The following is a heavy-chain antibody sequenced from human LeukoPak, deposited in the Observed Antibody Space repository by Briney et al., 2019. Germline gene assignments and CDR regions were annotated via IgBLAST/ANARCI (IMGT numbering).Heavy chain of an antibody. V-gene: IGHV1-46*01. J-gene: IGHJ4*02. CDR3: ARSSSYGGKPNDY. CDR2: INPSGGST. D-gene: IGHD4-17*01. CDR1: GYTFTSYY. Sequence: ASVKISCKACGYTFTSYYMHWVRQAPGQGLEWMGIINPSGGSTSYAQKFQGRVTMTRNTSTSTVYMELSSLRSEDTAVYYCARSSSYGGKPNDYWGQGTLVTVSS.